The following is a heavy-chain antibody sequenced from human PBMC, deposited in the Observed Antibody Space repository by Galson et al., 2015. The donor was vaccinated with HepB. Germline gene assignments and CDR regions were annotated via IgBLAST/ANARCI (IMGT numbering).Heavy chain of an antibody. D-gene: IGHD3-9*01. CDR3: ARESRGGYYDILTGYYTVTIRGKYGMDV. Sequence: SLRLSCAASGFTFSSYAMHWVRQAPGKGLEWVAVISYDGSNKYYADSVKGRFTISRDNSKNTLYLQMNSLRAEDTAVYYCARESRGGYYDILTGYYTVTIRGKYGMDVWGQGTTVTVSS. CDR1: GFTFSSYA. V-gene: IGHV3-30-3*01. J-gene: IGHJ6*02. CDR2: ISYDGSNK.